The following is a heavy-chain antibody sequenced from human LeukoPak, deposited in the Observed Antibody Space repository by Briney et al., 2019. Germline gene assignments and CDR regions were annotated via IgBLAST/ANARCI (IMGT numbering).Heavy chain of an antibody. CDR2: ISAYNGNT. Sequence: ASVKVSCKASGYTFTSYGISWVRQAPGQGLEWTGWISAYNGNTNYAQKLQGRVTMTTDTSTSTAYMELRSLRSDDTAVYYCARFSLIAVAGWSLDYWGQGTLVTVSS. J-gene: IGHJ4*02. CDR1: GYTFTSYG. V-gene: IGHV1-18*01. D-gene: IGHD6-19*01. CDR3: ARFSLIAVAGWSLDY.